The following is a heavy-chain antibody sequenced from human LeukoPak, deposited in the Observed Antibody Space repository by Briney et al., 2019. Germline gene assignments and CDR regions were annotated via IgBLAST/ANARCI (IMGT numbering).Heavy chain of an antibody. V-gene: IGHV3-74*01. CDR1: GFTFSSYW. D-gene: IGHD3-22*01. CDR2: FKSVTST. J-gene: IGHJ1*01. CDR3: ARAPSEIGGYYPEYFRH. Sequence: GGSLRLSCAASGFTFSSYWMHWLRRSPGKGLVWFSRFKSVTSTNYADSVKCRFTISKDNAKNTISLQMNSLKAEDTGVYYCARAPSEIGGYYPEYFRHWGQGTLVTVSS.